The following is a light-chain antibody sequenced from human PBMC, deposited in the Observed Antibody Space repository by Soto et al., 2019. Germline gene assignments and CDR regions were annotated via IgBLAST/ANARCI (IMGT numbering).Light chain of an antibody. J-gene: IGKJ1*01. Sequence: EIVLTQSPGTLSLSPEESATLSCRASQTVSSTYLGWYQQKPGQAPRLLIHGASSRAPGIPDRFGGSGSGTDFTLTISRLEPEDFAVYYCQQYGSSPWTFGQGTKVEIK. CDR1: QTVSSTY. V-gene: IGKV3-20*01. CDR3: QQYGSSPWT. CDR2: GAS.